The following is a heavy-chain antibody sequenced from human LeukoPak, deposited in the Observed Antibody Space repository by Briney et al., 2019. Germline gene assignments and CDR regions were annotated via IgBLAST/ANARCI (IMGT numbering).Heavy chain of an antibody. Sequence: GGSLRLSCAASGFTFSSYAMSWVRQAPGKGLEWVSGISGSGDNTYYADSVKGRVTISRDKSKNTPYVQVNSLGTEDTAAYYCAKGSYYDSSGSFYFDYWGQGTLVTVSS. J-gene: IGHJ4*02. D-gene: IGHD3-22*01. CDR3: AKGSYYDSSGSFYFDY. CDR1: GFTFSSYA. V-gene: IGHV3-23*01. CDR2: ISGSGDNT.